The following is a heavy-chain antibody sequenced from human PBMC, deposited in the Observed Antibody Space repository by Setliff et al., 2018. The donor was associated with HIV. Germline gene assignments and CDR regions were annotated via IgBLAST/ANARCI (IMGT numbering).Heavy chain of an antibody. D-gene: IGHD1-26*01. CDR2: IYYSGST. Sequence: SETLSLTCTVSGGSISSHYWSWIRQPPGKGLEWIGYIYYSGSTNYNPSLKSRVTISVDTSKNQFSLKLSSVTAADTAVYYCARDQGGSYRVPFFDYWGQGTLVTVSS. J-gene: IGHJ4*02. CDR3: ARDQGGSYRVPFFDY. CDR1: GGSISSHY. V-gene: IGHV4-59*11.